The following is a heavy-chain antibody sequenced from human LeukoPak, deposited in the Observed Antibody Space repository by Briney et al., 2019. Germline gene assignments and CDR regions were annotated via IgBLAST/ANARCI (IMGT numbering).Heavy chain of an antibody. D-gene: IGHD2-15*01. CDR3: ATDPLLDY. CDR2: ITGSGGST. Sequence: GGSLRLSCAASGFTFRSYAMSWVRQAPGKGLEWVSVITGSGGSTYYADSVKGRFTLSRDNSKNTLYLQMNSLRAADTAVYYCATDPLLDYWGQGTLVTVSS. CDR1: GFTFRSYA. J-gene: IGHJ4*02. V-gene: IGHV3-23*01.